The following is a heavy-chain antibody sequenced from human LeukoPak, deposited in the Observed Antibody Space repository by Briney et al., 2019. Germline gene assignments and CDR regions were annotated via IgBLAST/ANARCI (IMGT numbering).Heavy chain of an antibody. D-gene: IGHD5-24*01. CDR3: ASKGGEHDDYNVPLLDY. CDR1: GFTFSRYS. J-gene: IGHJ4*02. CDR2: ISSNSATT. Sequence: GGSLRLSCAASGFTFSRYSMNWVRQAPGQGLEWLSYISSNSATTYYADSVQGRFTISRDNAKNSLYLQMNSLRAEDTAVYYCASKGGEHDDYNVPLLDYWGQGTLVTVSS. V-gene: IGHV3-48*01.